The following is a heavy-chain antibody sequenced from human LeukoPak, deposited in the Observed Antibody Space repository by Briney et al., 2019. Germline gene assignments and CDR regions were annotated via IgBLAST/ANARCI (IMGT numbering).Heavy chain of an antibody. Sequence: GGSLRLSCAASGFTFSSYAMHWVRQAPGKGLEWVAVISYDGSNKYYADSVKGRFTISRDNSKNTLYLQMNGLRAEDTAVYYCARGVHDFRQLTYYFDYWGQGTLVTVSS. CDR1: GFTFSSYA. J-gene: IGHJ4*02. CDR2: ISYDGSNK. V-gene: IGHV3-30-3*01. CDR3: ARGVHDFRQLTYYFDY. D-gene: IGHD3-3*01.